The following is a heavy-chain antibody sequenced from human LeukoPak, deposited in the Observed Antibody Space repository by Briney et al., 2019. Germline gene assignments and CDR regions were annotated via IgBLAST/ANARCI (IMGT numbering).Heavy chain of an antibody. CDR3: ARHRLYYFDY. CDR2: IYYSGST. J-gene: IGHJ4*02. V-gene: IGHV4-39*01. CDR1: GGSISSSSYY. Sequence: ASETLSLTCTVFGGSISSSSYYWGWIRQPPGKGLEWIGSIYYSGSTYYNPSLKSRVTISVDTSKNQFSLKLSSVTAADTAVYYCARHRLYYFDYWGQGTLVTVSS.